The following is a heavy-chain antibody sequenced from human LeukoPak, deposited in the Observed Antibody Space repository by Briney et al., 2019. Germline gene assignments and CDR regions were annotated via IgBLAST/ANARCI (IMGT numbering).Heavy chain of an antibody. V-gene: IGHV4-38-2*02. CDR2: FDPSGNT. D-gene: IGHD4-17*01. CDR3: ATVRASHYGDWFFDY. Sequence: PSETLSLTCTVSAYSVTSDYFWGWIRPPPGKGLEWIGNFDPSGNTYCNPSLKSRATISLDNSKKDFSLKLTSVTAADTAIYYCATVRASHYGDWFFDYWGQGTLVTVSS. CDR1: AYSVTSDYF. J-gene: IGHJ4*02.